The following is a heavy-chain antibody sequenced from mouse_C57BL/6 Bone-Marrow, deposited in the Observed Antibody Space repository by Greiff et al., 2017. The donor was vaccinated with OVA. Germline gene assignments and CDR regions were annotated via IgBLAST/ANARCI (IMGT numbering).Heavy chain of an antibody. D-gene: IGHD1-1*01. Sequence: VQLQQSGAELVKPGASVKLSCKASGYTFTSYWMQWVKQRPGQGLEWIGEIDPSDSYTNYNQKFKGKATLTVDTSSSTAYMQLSSLTSEDSAVYYCAAITTVRRGTFDYWGQGTTLTVSS. V-gene: IGHV1-50*01. CDR2: IDPSDSYT. CDR1: GYTFTSYW. J-gene: IGHJ2*01. CDR3: AAITTVRRGTFDY.